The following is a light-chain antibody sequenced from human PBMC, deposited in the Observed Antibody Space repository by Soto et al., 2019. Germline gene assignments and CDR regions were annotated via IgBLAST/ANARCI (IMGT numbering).Light chain of an antibody. CDR1: QGIRDA. J-gene: IGKJ5*01. CDR3: LQHSDYPFT. CDR2: SAS. Sequence: DIQMTHSPSSLSASVGDRVTITCRASQGIRDALGWYQQKPGKVPKRLIYSASSLQNGVPSRFSGSGSETVFTLTISSLQPEDFATYFCLQHSDYPFTFGQGTRLEI. V-gene: IGKV1-17*01.